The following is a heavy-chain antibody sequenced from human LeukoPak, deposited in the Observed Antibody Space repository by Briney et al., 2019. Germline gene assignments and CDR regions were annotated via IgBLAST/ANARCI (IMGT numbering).Heavy chain of an antibody. Sequence: SETLSLTCTVSGYSISSGYYWGWIRQPLGKGLEWIGSIYHSGSTYYNPSLKSRVTISVDTSKNQFSLKLSSVTAADTAVYYCAAVGVGDYSSDTTDYWGQGTLVTVSS. D-gene: IGHD4-11*01. J-gene: IGHJ4*02. CDR1: GYSISSGYY. CDR3: AAVGVGDYSSDTTDY. V-gene: IGHV4-38-2*02. CDR2: IYHSGST.